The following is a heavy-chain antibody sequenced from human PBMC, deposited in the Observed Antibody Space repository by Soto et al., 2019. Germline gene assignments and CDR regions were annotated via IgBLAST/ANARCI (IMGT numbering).Heavy chain of an antibody. V-gene: IGHV4-34*01. CDR3: ARGLSIRHGYNPFHY. Sequence: KSSETLSLTCAVYGGSFSGYYWSWIRQPPGKGLEWIGEINHSGSTNYNPSLKSRVTISVDTSKNQFSLKLSSVTAADTAVYYCARGLSIRHGYNPFHYWGQGTLVTVSS. CDR1: GGSFSGYY. J-gene: IGHJ4*02. D-gene: IGHD5-12*01. CDR2: INHSGST.